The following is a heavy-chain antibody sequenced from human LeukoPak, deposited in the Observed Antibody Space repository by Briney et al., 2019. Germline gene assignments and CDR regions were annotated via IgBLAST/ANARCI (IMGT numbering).Heavy chain of an antibody. CDR3: ARSKVAGSGKFFQH. J-gene: IGHJ1*01. D-gene: IGHD6-19*01. CDR2: INHSGSA. CDR1: GGSFSGFY. Sequence: SETLSLTCGVSGGSFSGFYWGWIRQSPGKGLEWIGEINHSGSATYNPSLKSRVTISLDTSKNQFSLKLTSVTAADAAIYYRARSKVAGSGKFFQHWGQGTLVTVSS. V-gene: IGHV4-34*01.